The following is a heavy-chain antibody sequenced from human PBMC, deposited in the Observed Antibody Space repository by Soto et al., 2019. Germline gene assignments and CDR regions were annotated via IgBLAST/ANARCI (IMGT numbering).Heavy chain of an antibody. V-gene: IGHV3-23*01. CDR1: GFTFSSYA. J-gene: IGHJ4*02. CDR3: AKSPPVGYYYFDY. Sequence: PGGSLRLSCAASGFTFSSYAMSWVRQSPGKGLEWVSAISGSGGSTYYADSVKGRFTISRDNSKNALYLQMNSLRAEDTAVYYCAKSPPVGYYYFDYWGQGTLVTVSS. CDR2: ISGSGGST. D-gene: IGHD3-22*01.